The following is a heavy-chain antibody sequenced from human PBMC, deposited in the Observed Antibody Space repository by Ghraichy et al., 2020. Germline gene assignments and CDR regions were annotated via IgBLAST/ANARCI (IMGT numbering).Heavy chain of an antibody. V-gene: IGHV3-21*01. Sequence: GALNISCAASGFTFSSYSMNWVRQAPGKGLEWVSSISSSSSYIYYADSVKGRFTISRDNAKNSLYLQMNSLRAEDTAVYYCARAPQVVVAAEFDYWGQGTLVTVSS. D-gene: IGHD2-15*01. CDR3: ARAPQVVVAAEFDY. CDR2: ISSSSSYI. CDR1: GFTFSSYS. J-gene: IGHJ4*02.